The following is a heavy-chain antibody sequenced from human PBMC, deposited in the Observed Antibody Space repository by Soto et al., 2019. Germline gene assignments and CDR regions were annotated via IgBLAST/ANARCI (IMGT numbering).Heavy chain of an antibody. CDR2: IYYSGTT. V-gene: IGHV4-31*03. J-gene: IGHJ6*02. D-gene: IGHD2-21*01. Sequence: QVQLQESGPGLVKPSQTLSLTCTVSGGSISSGGYYWYWIRQHPGKGLEWIGYIYYSGTTYYNPSLKSRFTISIETSKNQFSLKLSSVTAADTAVYYCAASCVACGGFNYYGMDVWGQGTTVTVSS. CDR1: GGSISSGGYY. CDR3: AASCVACGGFNYYGMDV.